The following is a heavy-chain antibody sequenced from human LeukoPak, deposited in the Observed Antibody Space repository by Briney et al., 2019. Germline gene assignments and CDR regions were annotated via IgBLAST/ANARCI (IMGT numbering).Heavy chain of an antibody. CDR1: GYTFTSYG. J-gene: IGHJ3*02. V-gene: IGHV1-18*01. Sequence: ASVKVSCKASGYTFTSYGISWVRQAPGQGLEWMGWISAYNGNTNYAQKLQGRVTMTTDTSTSTAYMELSSLRSEDTAVYYCARALAYCGGDCYWGAFDIWGQGTMVTVSS. D-gene: IGHD2-21*02. CDR3: ARALAYCGGDCYWGAFDI. CDR2: ISAYNGNT.